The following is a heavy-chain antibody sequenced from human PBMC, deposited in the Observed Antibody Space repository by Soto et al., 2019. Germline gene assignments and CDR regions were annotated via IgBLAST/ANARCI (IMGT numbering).Heavy chain of an antibody. D-gene: IGHD3-22*01. CDR3: ARNYYDSSDRDYLDY. CDR1: GYTFTSYY. CDR2: INPITGGT. Sequence: ASVKVSCKASGYTFTSYYIHWVRQAPGQGLEWMGWINPITGGTNYAPKFQGRVTMTRDTSITTAYMELGRLRSDDTAVYYCARNYYDSSDRDYLDYWGKGTPVTVSS. J-gene: IGHJ4*02. V-gene: IGHV1-2*02.